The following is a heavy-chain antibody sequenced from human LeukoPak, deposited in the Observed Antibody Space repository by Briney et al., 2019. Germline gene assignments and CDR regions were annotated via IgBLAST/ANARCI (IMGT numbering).Heavy chain of an antibody. Sequence: GGSLKLSCAASGFTFDDYGMSWVRQAPGKGLEWVSGINWNGGRTGYADSVKGRFTISRDNAKNSLYLQMNSLRAEDTALYYCARVLVDIVVVPAARDYYYYYMDVWGQGTLVTVSS. D-gene: IGHD2-2*01. CDR3: ARVLVDIVVVPAARDYYYYYMDV. V-gene: IGHV3-20*04. J-gene: IGHJ6*03. CDR1: GFTFDDYG. CDR2: INWNGGRT.